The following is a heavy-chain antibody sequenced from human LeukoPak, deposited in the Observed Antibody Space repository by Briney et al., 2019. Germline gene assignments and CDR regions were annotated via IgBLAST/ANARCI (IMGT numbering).Heavy chain of an antibody. CDR1: GFTFGSFG. CDR3: ARDRGYCRGGRCYSNYFDL. J-gene: IGHJ4*02. Sequence: PGGSLRLSCAASGFTFGSFGMHWVRQAPGKGLEWVALTWSDGSDYFYPDSVKGRFTISRDNSKNTVYLQMNSLRDEDTAVYFCARDRGYCRGGRCYSNYFDLWGQGTLVTVSS. D-gene: IGHD2-15*01. V-gene: IGHV3-33*01. CDR2: TWSDGSDY.